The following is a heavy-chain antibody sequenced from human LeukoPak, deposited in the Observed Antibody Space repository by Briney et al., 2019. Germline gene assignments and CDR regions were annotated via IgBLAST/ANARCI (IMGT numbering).Heavy chain of an antibody. CDR1: GDSISGYY. J-gene: IGHJ4*02. Sequence: PSETLSLTCTVSGDSISGYYWSWVRQPPGKGLEWIGYIFHSGSTKYNPSLESRVTISIDTSKNQFSLRLSSVTAADTAVYYCARIATYGDFSDWGQGTLVTVSS. CDR3: ARIATYGDFSD. V-gene: IGHV4-59*08. D-gene: IGHD4-17*01. CDR2: IFHSGST.